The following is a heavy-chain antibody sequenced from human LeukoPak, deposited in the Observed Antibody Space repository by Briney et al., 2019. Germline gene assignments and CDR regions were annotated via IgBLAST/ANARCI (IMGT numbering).Heavy chain of an antibody. J-gene: IGHJ4*02. CDR1: GFTVSSSY. V-gene: IGHV3-53*01. D-gene: IGHD5-18*01. Sequence: GGSLRLSCAASGFTVSSSYMTWVRQAPGKGLEWVSIIYSDETTYYADSVKGRFTISRDNSKNTLYLQMNSLRADDTAVYYCARGRGYSYGPDYWGQGTLVTVSS. CDR3: ARGRGYSYGPDY. CDR2: IYSDETT.